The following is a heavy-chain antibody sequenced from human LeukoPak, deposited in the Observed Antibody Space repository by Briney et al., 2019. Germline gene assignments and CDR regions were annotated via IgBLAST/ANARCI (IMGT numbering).Heavy chain of an antibody. CDR3: ARGLGLVASGWFDP. CDR2: MNPYSGNT. Sequence: ASVKVSCKASGYAFTSVNINWVRQATGQGLEWMGWMNPYSGNTGYAQRFQGRVTMTGNTSISTAYMELSGLRSEDTAVYYCARGLGLVASGWFDPWGQGTLVTVSS. CDR1: GYAFTSVN. V-gene: IGHV1-8*01. J-gene: IGHJ5*02. D-gene: IGHD3/OR15-3a*01.